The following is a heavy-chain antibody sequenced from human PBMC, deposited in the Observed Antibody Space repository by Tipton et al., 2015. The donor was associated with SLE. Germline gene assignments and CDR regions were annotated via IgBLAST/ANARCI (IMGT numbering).Heavy chain of an antibody. V-gene: IGHV4-39*07. CDR3: ARAWIQLWSDFDY. CDR1: GGSININSYF. D-gene: IGHD5-18*01. J-gene: IGHJ4*02. Sequence: TLSLTCTVSGGSININSYFWAWIRQPPGKGLEWIGSIYHSGSTYYNPSLKSRVTISVDTSKNQFSLKLSSVTAADTAVYYCARAWIQLWSDFDYWGQGTLVTVSS. CDR2: IYHSGST.